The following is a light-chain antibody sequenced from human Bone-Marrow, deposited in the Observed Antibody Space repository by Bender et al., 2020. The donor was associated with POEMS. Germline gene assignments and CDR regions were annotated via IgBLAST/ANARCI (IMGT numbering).Light chain of an antibody. CDR1: SSDIATYNY. CDR2: EVS. CDR3: CSSATTNTFI. Sequence: QSALAQPASVSGSPGQSITISCTGTSSDIATYNYVSWYQQHPGKAPKLMIYEVSKRPSGVSHRFSGSKSGNTASLTISGLQAEDEADYYCCSSATTNTFIFGGGTTLTVL. V-gene: IGLV2-23*02. J-gene: IGLJ2*01.